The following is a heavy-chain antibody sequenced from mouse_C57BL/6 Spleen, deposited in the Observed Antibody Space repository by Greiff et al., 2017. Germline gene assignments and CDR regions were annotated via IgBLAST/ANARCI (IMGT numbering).Heavy chain of an antibody. V-gene: IGHV5-17*01. Sequence: EVKLMESGGGLVKPGGSLKLSCAASGFTFSDYGMHWVRQAPEKGLEWVAYISSGSSTIYYADTVKGRFTIARDNAKHTLFLQMTSLRSEDTAMYYCARSSPYYYGSSYYFDDWGPGTTLTFSS. CDR2: ISSGSSTI. D-gene: IGHD1-1*01. J-gene: IGHJ2*01. CDR3: ARSSPYYYGSSYYFDD. CDR1: GFTFSDYG.